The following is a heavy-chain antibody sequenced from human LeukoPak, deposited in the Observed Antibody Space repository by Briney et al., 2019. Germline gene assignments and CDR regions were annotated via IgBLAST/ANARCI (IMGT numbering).Heavy chain of an antibody. CDR1: GFTFSSYS. CDR3: ARDLRVEDYYDSSGDQNDY. Sequence: GGSLRLSCAASGFTFSSYSMNCVRQAPGKGLEWVSSISSSSSYIYYAESVKGRFTISRDNAKNSLYLQMNSLRAEDTAVYYCARDLRVEDYYDSSGDQNDYWGQGTLVTVSS. CDR2: ISSSSSYI. J-gene: IGHJ4*02. V-gene: IGHV3-21*01. D-gene: IGHD3-22*01.